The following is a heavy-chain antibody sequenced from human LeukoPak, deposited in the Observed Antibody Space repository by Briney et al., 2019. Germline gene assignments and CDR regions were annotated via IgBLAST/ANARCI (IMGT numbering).Heavy chain of an antibody. D-gene: IGHD3-22*01. V-gene: IGHV1-69*05. CDR2: IIPLFGTA. J-gene: IGHJ4*02. CDR3: ARGFHYDSSGYYYFY. Sequence: SVKVSCKASGGTFSSYAISWVRQAPGQGLEWMGGIIPLFGTANYAQKFQGRLTITMDESTSTAYMELSSLRSEDTAVYYCARGFHYDSSGYYYFYWGQGTLVTVSS. CDR1: GGTFSSYA.